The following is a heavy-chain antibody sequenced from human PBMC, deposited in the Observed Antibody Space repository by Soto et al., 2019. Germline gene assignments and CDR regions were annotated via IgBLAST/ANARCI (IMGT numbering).Heavy chain of an antibody. CDR1: GFTFDDYA. J-gene: IGHJ4*02. D-gene: IGHD6-13*01. Sequence: GGSLRLSCAVSGFTFDDYAMNWVRQAPGKGLEWVSFIGKSGYPIYYTDSVKGRFTMSRDNAKYSLTLQMNGLRAEDTAVYYCARNLPAGNPMQFDTWGQGALVTVSS. V-gene: IGHV3-48*03. CDR3: ARNLPAGNPMQFDT. CDR2: IGKSGYPI.